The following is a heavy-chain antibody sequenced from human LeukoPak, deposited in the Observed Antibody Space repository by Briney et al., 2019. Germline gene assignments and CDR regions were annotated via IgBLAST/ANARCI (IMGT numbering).Heavy chain of an antibody. Sequence: PGRSLRLSCAASGFTFSSYGMHWVRQAPGKGLEWVAVIWYDGSNKYYADSVKGRFTISRDNSKNTLYLQMNSLRAEDTAVYYCARGPAPDDYGDFGYFDYWGQGTLVTVSS. V-gene: IGHV3-33*01. D-gene: IGHD4-17*01. CDR1: GFTFSSYG. CDR2: IWYDGSNK. CDR3: ARGPAPDDYGDFGYFDY. J-gene: IGHJ4*02.